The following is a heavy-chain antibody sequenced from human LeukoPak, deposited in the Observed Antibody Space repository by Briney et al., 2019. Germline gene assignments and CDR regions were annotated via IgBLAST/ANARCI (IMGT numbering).Heavy chain of an antibody. V-gene: IGHV4-38-2*02. CDR3: ARRGKTYGYADY. CDR1: GYSISSGYY. Sequence: PSETLSLTCTVSGYSISSGYYWGWIRQPPGKGLEWIGSIYYSGSTYYNPSLKSRVTISVDTSKNQFSLKLSSVTAADTAVYYCARRGKTYGYADYWGQGTLVTVSS. CDR2: IYYSGST. J-gene: IGHJ4*02. D-gene: IGHD5-12*01.